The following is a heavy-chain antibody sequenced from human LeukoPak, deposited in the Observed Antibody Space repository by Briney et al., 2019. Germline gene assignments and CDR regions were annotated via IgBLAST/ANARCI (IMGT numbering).Heavy chain of an antibody. CDR3: ASGDNDPLFDY. Sequence: SETLSLTCAVYGGSFSGYYWSWIRQHPGKGLEWIGSIYYSGSTNYNPSLQGRVTISLDTSRNQFSLKLSSVTAADTAVYYCASGDNDPLFDYWGQGTLVTVSS. CDR2: IYYSGST. J-gene: IGHJ4*02. CDR1: GGSFSGYY. D-gene: IGHD1-1*01. V-gene: IGHV4-34*09.